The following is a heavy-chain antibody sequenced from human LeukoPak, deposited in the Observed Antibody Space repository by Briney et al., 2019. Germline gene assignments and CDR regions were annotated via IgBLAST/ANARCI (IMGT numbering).Heavy chain of an antibody. J-gene: IGHJ4*02. D-gene: IGHD3-9*01. CDR1: GFTFISYA. CDR2: ISGSGGST. V-gene: IGHV3-23*01. Sequence: PGGSLRLSCAASGFTFISYAMSWVRQAPGKGLEWVSAISGSGGSTYYADSVKGRFTISRDNSKNTLYLQMNSLRAEDTFLYNRKTAYDILTGSVYFDYWGQGTLVTVSS. CDR3: KTAYDILTGSVYFDY.